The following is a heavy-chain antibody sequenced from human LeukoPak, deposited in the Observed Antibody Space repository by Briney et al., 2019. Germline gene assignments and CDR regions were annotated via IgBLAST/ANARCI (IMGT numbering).Heavy chain of an antibody. D-gene: IGHD6-13*01. CDR2: ISSSSSYT. J-gene: IGHJ4*02. CDR1: GFTFSDYY. CDR3: ARLLAAAGTQVIDY. V-gene: IGHV3-11*06. Sequence: GGSLRLSCAASGFTFSDYYMSWIRRAPGKGLEWVSYISSSSSYTNYADSVKGRFTISRDNAKNSLYLQMNSLRAEDTAVYYCARLLAAAGTQVIDYWGQGTLVTVSS.